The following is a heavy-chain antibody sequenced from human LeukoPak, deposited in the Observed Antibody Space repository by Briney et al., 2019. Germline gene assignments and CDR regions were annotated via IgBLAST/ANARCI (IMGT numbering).Heavy chain of an antibody. CDR1: GFTFSSYA. Sequence: GGSLRPSCAASGFTFSSYAMSWVRQAPGRGLEWVSAISGSGGSTYYADSVKGRFTISRDNSKNTLYPQMNSLRAEDTAVYYCAKAFYSSGWLFDYWGQGTLVTVSS. V-gene: IGHV3-23*01. J-gene: IGHJ4*02. CDR2: ISGSGGST. D-gene: IGHD6-19*01. CDR3: AKAFYSSGWLFDY.